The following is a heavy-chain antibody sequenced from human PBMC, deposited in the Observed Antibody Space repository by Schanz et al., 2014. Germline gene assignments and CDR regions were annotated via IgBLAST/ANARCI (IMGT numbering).Heavy chain of an antibody. Sequence: EGQLVESGGGLVQPGGSLRLSCAASGFTFRSYRLHWVRQAPGKGLEWVANIKQDESERSYVDSVKGRFTISRDNAKNSLYLQMNSLRAEDTAVYSCARETSGYWRYYGLDLWGQGTTVTVSS. CDR3: ARETSGYWRYYGLDL. CDR1: GFTFRSYR. CDR2: IKQDESER. J-gene: IGHJ6*02. V-gene: IGHV3-7*01. D-gene: IGHD3-22*01.